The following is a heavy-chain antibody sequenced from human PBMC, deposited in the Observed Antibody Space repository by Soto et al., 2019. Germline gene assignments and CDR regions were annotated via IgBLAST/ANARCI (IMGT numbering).Heavy chain of an antibody. V-gene: IGHV3-23*01. CDR1: GFTFSSYA. CDR3: ASTRQLAAAEYYYYYGMDV. D-gene: IGHD6-13*01. CDR2: ISGSGGST. Sequence: GGSLRLSCAASGFTFSSYAMSWVRQAPGKGLEWVSAISGSGGSTYYADSVKGRFTISRDNSKNTLYLQMNSLRAEDTAVYYCASTRQLAAAEYYYYYGMDVWGQGTTVTVS. J-gene: IGHJ6*02.